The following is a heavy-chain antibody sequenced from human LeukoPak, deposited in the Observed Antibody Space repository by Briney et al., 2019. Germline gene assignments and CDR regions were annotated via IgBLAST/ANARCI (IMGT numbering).Heavy chain of an antibody. V-gene: IGHV3-53*01. CDR3: ARMGLTAMVTKDY. J-gene: IGHJ4*02. Sequence: PGGSLRLSCAASGFTFSSYSMNWVRQAPGKGLEWVSVIYSGGSTYYADSVKGRFTISRDNSKNTLYLQMNSLRAEDTAVYYCARMGLTAMVTKDYWGQGTLVTVSS. CDR2: IYSGGST. CDR1: GFTFSSYS. D-gene: IGHD5-18*01.